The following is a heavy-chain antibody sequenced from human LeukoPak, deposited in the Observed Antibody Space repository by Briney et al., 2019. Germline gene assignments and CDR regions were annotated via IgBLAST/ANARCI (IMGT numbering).Heavy chain of an antibody. CDR1: GFTFSSYA. Sequence: GGSLRLSCAASGFTFSSYAMSWVRQAPGKGLEWVSAISGSGGSTYYADSVKGRFTISRDNAKNSLYLQMNSLGAEDTAVYYCARDPTHRYCSSTSCRDAFDIWGQGTMVTVSS. D-gene: IGHD2-2*01. V-gene: IGHV3-23*01. J-gene: IGHJ3*02. CDR2: ISGSGGST. CDR3: ARDPTHRYCSSTSCRDAFDI.